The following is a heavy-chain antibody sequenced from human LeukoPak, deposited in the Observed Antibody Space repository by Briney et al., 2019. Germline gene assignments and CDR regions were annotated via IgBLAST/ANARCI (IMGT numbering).Heavy chain of an antibody. Sequence: GESLKISCKGSGXSFTSYWISWVRQMPGKGLEWMGRIDPSDSYINYSPSFQGHVTISADKSISTAYLQWSSLKASGTAMYYCARQRFDYGYGMDVWGQGTTVTVSS. CDR1: GXSFTSYW. CDR2: IDPSDSYI. D-gene: IGHD3-16*01. J-gene: IGHJ6*02. CDR3: ARQRFDYGYGMDV. V-gene: IGHV5-10-1*01.